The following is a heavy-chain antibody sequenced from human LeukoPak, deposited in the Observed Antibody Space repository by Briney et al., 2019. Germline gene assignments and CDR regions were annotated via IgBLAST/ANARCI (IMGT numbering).Heavy chain of an antibody. CDR2: INPNNGGT. V-gene: IGHV1-2*02. Sequence: ASVKVSCKASGYIFTAYYLHWVRQAPGLGLEWMGWINPNNGGTMYAQKFQGRPTMTLDTSISTLYMELSSLTSDDMAVYYCARDDRATHDYWGQGTLVTVSS. CDR3: ARDDRATHDY. CDR1: GYIFTAYY. J-gene: IGHJ4*02.